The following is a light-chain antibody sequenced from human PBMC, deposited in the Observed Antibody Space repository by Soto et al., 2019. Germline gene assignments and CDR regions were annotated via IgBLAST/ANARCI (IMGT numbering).Light chain of an antibody. J-gene: IGKJ1*01. V-gene: IGKV1-5*01. CDR2: DAS. CDR3: KQYNDYSPWT. CDR1: QSISEW. Sequence: DIQMTQSPSTLSASLGDRVTITCRASQSISEWLAWYQQKPGKAPNLLIYDASNLESGVPLRFSGSGSGTEFTLTISSLQPDDFATYYCKQYNDYSPWTFGQGTKVEIK.